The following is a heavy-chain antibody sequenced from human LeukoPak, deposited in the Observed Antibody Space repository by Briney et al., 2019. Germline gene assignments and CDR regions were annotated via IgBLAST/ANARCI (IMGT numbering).Heavy chain of an antibody. J-gene: IGHJ3*02. D-gene: IGHD5-18*01. Sequence: QPGGSLRLSCAASGFTFSYHWMTWVRQAPGKGLEWVANIKNDGAVKNYVDSVKGRFTISRDNSKNTLYLQMNSLRAEDTAVYYCARESTPDGKQLWLRNDAFDIWGQGTMVTVSS. V-gene: IGHV3-7*01. CDR3: ARESTPDGKQLWLRNDAFDI. CDR2: IKNDGAVK. CDR1: GFTFSYHW.